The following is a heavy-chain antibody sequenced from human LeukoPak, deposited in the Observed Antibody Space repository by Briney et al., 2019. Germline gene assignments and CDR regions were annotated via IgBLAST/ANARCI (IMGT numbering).Heavy chain of an antibody. V-gene: IGHV4-34*01. Sequence: SETLSLTCAVYGGSFSDYYWNWIRQSPGKGLEWIGEINHSGSTNYNPSLKSRVTISVDTSQNQFSLTVSSVTAADTAVYYCARGLNYGGSGYYFDSWGPGTLVTVSS. CDR3: ARGLNYGGSGYYFDS. CDR2: INHSGST. CDR1: GGSFSDYY. J-gene: IGHJ4*02. D-gene: IGHD3-22*01.